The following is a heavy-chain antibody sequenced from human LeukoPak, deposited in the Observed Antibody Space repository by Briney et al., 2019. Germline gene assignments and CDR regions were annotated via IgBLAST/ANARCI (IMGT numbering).Heavy chain of an antibody. CDR3: ARLWGYCSGGSCYSTPY. Sequence: PGGSLRLSCAASGFTFMHYAMSWVRQAPGKGLEWVSYISSSGGTIYYADSVKGRFTVSRDNAENSLYLQMNSLRDEDTAVYYCARLWGYCSGGSCYSTPYWGQGTLVTVSS. J-gene: IGHJ4*02. CDR2: ISSSGGTI. V-gene: IGHV3-48*02. CDR1: GFTFMHYA. D-gene: IGHD2-15*01.